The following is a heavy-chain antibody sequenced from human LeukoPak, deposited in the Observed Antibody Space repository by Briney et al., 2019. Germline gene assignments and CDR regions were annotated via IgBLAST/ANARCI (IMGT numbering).Heavy chain of an antibody. CDR2: IYYSGST. Sequence: PSETLSLTCTVSGGSISSYYWSWIRQPPGKGLEWIGYIYYSGSTNYNPSLKSRVTISVDTSKNQFSLKLSSVTAADTAVYYCARLGYCSSTSCYGGRYYFDYWGQGTLVTVSS. J-gene: IGHJ4*02. V-gene: IGHV4-59*01. CDR3: ARLGYCSSTSCYGGRYYFDY. D-gene: IGHD2-2*01. CDR1: GGSISSYY.